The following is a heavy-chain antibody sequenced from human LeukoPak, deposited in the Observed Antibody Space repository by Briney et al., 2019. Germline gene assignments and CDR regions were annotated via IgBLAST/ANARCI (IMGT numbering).Heavy chain of an antibody. CDR3: ARGGTHFYSSDHVFDY. V-gene: IGHV4-39*07. CDR1: GDSIGSGTHY. J-gene: IGHJ4*02. CDR2: IYYSGST. Sequence: KASETLSLTCTVSGDSIGSGTHYWGWIRQPPGKGLEWIGSIYYSGSTYYTPSLKSRVTISVDTSKNQFSLKLSSVTAADTAVYYCARGGTHFYSSDHVFDYWGQGTLVTVSS. D-gene: IGHD6-19*01.